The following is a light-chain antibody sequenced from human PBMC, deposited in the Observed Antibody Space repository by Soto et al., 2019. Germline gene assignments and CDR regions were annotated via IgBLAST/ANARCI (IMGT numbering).Light chain of an antibody. V-gene: IGLV2-11*01. J-gene: IGLJ3*02. CDR1: SGDVGGYNF. Sequence: QSALTQPRSVSGSPGQSVTISCTGASGDVGGYNFVSWYQQHPGKAPTLMIFDVSQRPSGVPDRFSGSKSGNTASLTISGLQAEDEADYYCCSYGGSYTWVFGGGTMVTVL. CDR2: DVS. CDR3: CSYGGSYTWV.